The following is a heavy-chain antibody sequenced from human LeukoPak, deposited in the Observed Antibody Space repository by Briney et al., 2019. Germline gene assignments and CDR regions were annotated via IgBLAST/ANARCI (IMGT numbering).Heavy chain of an antibody. J-gene: IGHJ3*02. CDR3: ARGVRLSDSTFDI. Sequence: PSETLSLTCTVSGGSISSYYWSWIRQPPGKGLEWIGYIYYSGNTNYNPSLKSRVTISVDTSKNQFSLKLSSMTAADTAVYYCARGVRLSDSTFDIWGQGSTVTVSS. CDR1: GGSISSYY. D-gene: IGHD3-22*01. CDR2: IYYSGNT. V-gene: IGHV4-59*01.